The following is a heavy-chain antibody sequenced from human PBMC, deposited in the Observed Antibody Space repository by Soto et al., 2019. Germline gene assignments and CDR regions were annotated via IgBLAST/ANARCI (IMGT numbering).Heavy chain of an antibody. CDR1: VFSVSSNY. CDR2: IHNGGET. D-gene: IGHD2-15*01. Sequence: PAESSRLSCAASVFSVSSNYMNWVRQAPGKGLEWVSIIHNGGETYYADSVKDRFTVSRDNSKNTVFLQMNSLRVEDTAVYYCARDSWSQYWGQGTLVTVSS. CDR3: ARDSWSQY. J-gene: IGHJ1*01. V-gene: IGHV3-66*01.